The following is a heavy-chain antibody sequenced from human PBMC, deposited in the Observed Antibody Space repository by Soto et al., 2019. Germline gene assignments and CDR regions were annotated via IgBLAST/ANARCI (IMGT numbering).Heavy chain of an antibody. CDR2: INAGNGNT. J-gene: IGHJ6*02. Sequence: ASVKVSCKASGYTSTSYAMHWVRQAPGQRLEWMGWINAGNGNTKYSQKFQGRVTITRDTSASTAYMELSSLRSEDTAVYYCAKMLPRITMVRGALYGMDVWGQGTTVTVS. D-gene: IGHD3-10*01. V-gene: IGHV1-3*01. CDR3: AKMLPRITMVRGALYGMDV. CDR1: GYTSTSYA.